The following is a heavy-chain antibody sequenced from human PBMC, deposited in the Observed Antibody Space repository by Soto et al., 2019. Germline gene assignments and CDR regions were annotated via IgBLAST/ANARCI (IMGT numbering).Heavy chain of an antibody. CDR3: AKRIRGGYSYYFDY. Sequence: EVQLLESGGGLVQPGGSLRLSCAASGFTFSSYAMSWVRQAPGKGLEWVSAISGSGGSTYYADSVKGRFTISRDNSKNTMYLQMNSLKAEDTAVYYCAKRIRGGYSYYFDYWGQGTLVTVSS. CDR1: GFTFSSYA. CDR2: ISGSGGST. J-gene: IGHJ4*02. D-gene: IGHD2-21*01. V-gene: IGHV3-23*01.